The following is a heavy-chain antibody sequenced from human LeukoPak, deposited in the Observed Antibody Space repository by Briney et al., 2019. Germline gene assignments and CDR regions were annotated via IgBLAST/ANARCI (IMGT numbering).Heavy chain of an antibody. CDR1: GGSISSYY. CDR2: IYYSGST. Sequence: SETLSLTCTVSGGSISSYYWSWIRQPPGKGLEWIGYIYYSGSTNYNPSLKSRVTISVDTSKNQFSLKLSSVTAADTAVYYCARGYCSGGSCYVALFDYWGQGTLVTVSS. V-gene: IGHV4-59*01. J-gene: IGHJ4*02. CDR3: ARGYCSGGSCYVALFDY. D-gene: IGHD2-15*01.